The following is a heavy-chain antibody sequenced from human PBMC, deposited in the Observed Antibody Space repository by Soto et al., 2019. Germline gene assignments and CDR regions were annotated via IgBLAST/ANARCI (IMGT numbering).Heavy chain of an antibody. D-gene: IGHD6-6*01. Sequence: EVQLLESGGGLVQPGGSLRLSCAASGFIFSNYAMSWVRQAPGKGLEWVSAISGSGHRTYYADSVKGRFTISRDNSKNTLYVQMNSLRAEDTAVYYCARRGPYSSSPLSNAFDIWGQGTMVTVSS. CDR2: ISGSGHRT. V-gene: IGHV3-23*01. CDR1: GFIFSNYA. CDR3: ARRGPYSSSPLSNAFDI. J-gene: IGHJ3*02.